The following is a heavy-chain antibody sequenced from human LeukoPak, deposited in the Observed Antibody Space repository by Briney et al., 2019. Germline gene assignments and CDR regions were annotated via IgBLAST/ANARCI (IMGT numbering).Heavy chain of an antibody. CDR2: INTNTGNP. J-gene: IGHJ6*02. CDR3: ARVRDIVPYYGMDV. D-gene: IGHD2-8*01. V-gene: IGHV7-4-1*02. CDR1: GYTFTSYA. Sequence: ASVKVSCKASGYTFTSYAMNWVRQAPGQGLEWMGWINTNTGNPTYAQGFTGRFVFSLDTSVSTAYLQISSLKAEDTAVYYCARVRDIVPYYGMDVWGQGTTVTVSS.